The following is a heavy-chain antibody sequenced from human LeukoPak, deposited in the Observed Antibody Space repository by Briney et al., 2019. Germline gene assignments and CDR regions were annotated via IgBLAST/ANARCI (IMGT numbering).Heavy chain of an antibody. D-gene: IGHD5-18*01. CDR1: GGSIRSYY. J-gene: IGHJ4*02. V-gene: IGHV4-59*01. CDR3: ARASGVGYSYGNADF. Sequence: SETLSLTCSVSGGSIRSYYWGWIRQPPGKAWDWIGYISNSGTTNYNPSFKSRVTISVDTSKNEFSLKVTSVTAADTAVYYCARASGVGYSYGNADFWGQGTLVTVSS. CDR2: ISNSGTT.